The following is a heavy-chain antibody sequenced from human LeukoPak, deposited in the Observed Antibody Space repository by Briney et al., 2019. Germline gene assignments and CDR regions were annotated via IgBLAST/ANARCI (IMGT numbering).Heavy chain of an antibody. CDR3: AKDPSDPLIFGYAFDI. CDR1: GFTFSSYA. V-gene: IGHV3-23*01. Sequence: PGGSLRLSCAASGFTFSSYAMSWVRQAPGKGLEWVSAISGSGGSTYYADSVKGRFTISRDNSKNTLYLQMNSLRAEDTAVYYCAKDPSDPLIFGYAFDIWGQGTMVTVSS. D-gene: IGHD3/OR15-3a*01. CDR2: ISGSGGST. J-gene: IGHJ3*02.